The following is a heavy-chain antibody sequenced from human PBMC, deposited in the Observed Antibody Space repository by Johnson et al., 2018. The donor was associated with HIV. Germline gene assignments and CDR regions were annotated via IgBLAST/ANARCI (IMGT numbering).Heavy chain of an antibody. CDR3: ARERSRGGYSGYDYGAFDI. Sequence: VQLVESGGGLVKPGGSLRLSCAASGFTFSNAWMSWVRQAPGKGLEWVGNIQEDGSQIHYMDSVKGRFTISRDNAENSLYLQMTSLRGEDTAVYYCARERSRGGYSGYDYGAFDIWGQGTMVTVSS. V-gene: IGHV3-7*01. CDR1: GFTFSNAW. CDR2: IQEDGSQI. D-gene: IGHD5-12*01. J-gene: IGHJ3*02.